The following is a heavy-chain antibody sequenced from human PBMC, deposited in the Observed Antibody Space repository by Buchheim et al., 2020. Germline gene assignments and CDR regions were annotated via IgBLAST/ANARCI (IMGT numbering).Heavy chain of an antibody. CDR2: IYYSGST. CDR3: ARTRCGDYQKTMWFDP. J-gene: IGHJ5*02. D-gene: IGHD4-17*01. V-gene: IGHV4-31*03. Sequence: QVQLQESGPGLVKPSQTPSLTCTVSGGSISSGGYWWSWIRQHPGKGLEWIGYIYYSGSTYYNPYLKSRVTISVDTSKNQFSLNLSSVTAADTAVYYCARTRCGDYQKTMWFDPWGQGSL. CDR1: GGSISSGGYW.